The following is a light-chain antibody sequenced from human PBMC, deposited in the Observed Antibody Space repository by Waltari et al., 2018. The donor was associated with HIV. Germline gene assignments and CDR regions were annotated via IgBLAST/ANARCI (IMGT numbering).Light chain of an antibody. V-gene: IGLV2-23*02. CDR1: TTDVSSSNL. CDR3: CSYASSGTFGV. CDR2: EVD. J-gene: IGLJ2*01. Sequence: QSALTQPASVSGSPGQSITISCTGITTDVSSSNLVSWYQHHPGKAPKLMIFEVDRRPSGFSNRFSGCKSGSTASLTISWLQAEDEADYYCCSYASSGTFGVFGGGTNLTVL.